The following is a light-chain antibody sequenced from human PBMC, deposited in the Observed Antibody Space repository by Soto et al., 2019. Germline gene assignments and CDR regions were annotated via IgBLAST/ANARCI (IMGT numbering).Light chain of an antibody. Sequence: DIQMTQSPSSVSASVGDRVTITCRASQGISSWLAWYPQKPGKAPRLLIYAASSLQSGVPSRFSGSGSGTAFTLTISSLQPADFVTYDCQQSNSFPFTFGPGTKVDIK. CDR3: QQSNSFPFT. J-gene: IGKJ3*01. CDR1: QGISSW. CDR2: AAS. V-gene: IGKV1D-12*01.